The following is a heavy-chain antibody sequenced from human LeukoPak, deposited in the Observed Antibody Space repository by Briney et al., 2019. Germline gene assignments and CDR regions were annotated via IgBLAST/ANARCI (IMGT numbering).Heavy chain of an antibody. D-gene: IGHD1-1*01. CDR2: IYYSGST. V-gene: IGHV4-59*01. CDR3: TTGTTQDDY. J-gene: IGHJ4*02. CDR1: GGSISSYY. Sequence: PSETLSLTCTVSGGSISSYYWSWIRQPPGKGLEWIGYIYYSGSTNYNPSLKSRVTISVDTSKNRFSLKLSSVTAADTAVYYCTTGTTQDDYWGQGTLVTVSS.